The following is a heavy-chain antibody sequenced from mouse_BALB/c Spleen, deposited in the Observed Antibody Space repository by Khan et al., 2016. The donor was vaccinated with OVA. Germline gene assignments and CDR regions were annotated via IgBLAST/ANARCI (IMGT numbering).Heavy chain of an antibody. V-gene: IGHV3-6*02. CDR3: ARGGGTGPAWFAY. CDR1: GYSITSGYF. D-gene: IGHD3-1*01. CDR2: IRYDGNS. J-gene: IGHJ3*01. Sequence: EVQLQESGPGLVKPSQSLSLTCSVTGYSITSGYFWNWIRQFPGNKLEWMGYIRYDGNSNYNPSLKNRISITRDTSKNQFFLKLNSVTPEDTAPYYCARGGGTGPAWFAYWGQGTLVTVSA.